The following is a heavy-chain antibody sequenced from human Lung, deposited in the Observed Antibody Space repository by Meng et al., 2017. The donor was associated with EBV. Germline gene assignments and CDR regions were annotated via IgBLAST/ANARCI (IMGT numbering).Heavy chain of an antibody. D-gene: IGHD4-11*01. J-gene: IGHJ5*02. CDR1: GFIVSNYY. Sequence: EVTLVDVWGGLIHTGGSFGVSFVAFGFIVSNYYLDWVRTAPGKGMEWVSFIYSGGRTFYADSVKGRFTISEDNSRNTLDLKMNSLSADDTATYYCAIIPYSNAWGQGTLVTVSS. V-gene: IGHV3-53*01. CDR3: AIIPYSNA. CDR2: IYSGGRT.